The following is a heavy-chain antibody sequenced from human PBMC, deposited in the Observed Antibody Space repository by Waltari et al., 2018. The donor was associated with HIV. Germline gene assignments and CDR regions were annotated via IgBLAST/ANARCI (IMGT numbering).Heavy chain of an antibody. J-gene: IGHJ4*02. CDR3: ARGFTYYYDSSGYTFDY. CDR2: IYYSGST. CDR1: GGSISSSSYY. D-gene: IGHD3-22*01. Sequence: QLQLQESGPGLVKPSETLSLTCTVSGGSISSSSYYWGWIRQPPGKGLEWIGSIYYSGSTYYNPSLKSRVTISVDTSKNQFSLKLSSVTAADTAVYYCARGFTYYYDSSGYTFDYWGQGTLVTVSS. V-gene: IGHV4-39*07.